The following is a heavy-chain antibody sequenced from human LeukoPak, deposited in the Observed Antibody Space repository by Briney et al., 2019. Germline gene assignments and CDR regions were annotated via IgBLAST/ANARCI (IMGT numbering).Heavy chain of an antibody. CDR3: ASYLLAYCGGDCPPYAFDI. CDR1: GYSFTSYW. Sequence: GESLQISCKGSGYSFTSYWIGWVRQMPGKGLEWMGIIYPGDSDTRNSPSFQGQVTISADKSISTAYLQWSSLKASDTAMYYCASYLLAYCGGDCPPYAFDIWGQGTMVTVSS. D-gene: IGHD2-21*02. J-gene: IGHJ3*02. V-gene: IGHV5-51*01. CDR2: IYPGDSDT.